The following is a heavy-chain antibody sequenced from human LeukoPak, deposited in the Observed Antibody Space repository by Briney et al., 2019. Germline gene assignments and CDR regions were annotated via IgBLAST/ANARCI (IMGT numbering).Heavy chain of an antibody. J-gene: IGHJ5*02. V-gene: IGHV3-21*01. Sequence: GGSLRLSCAASGFTFSSYSMNWVRQAPGKGLEWVSSMSSSSSYIYYADSVKGRFTISRDNAKNSLYLQMNSLRAEDTAVYYCARDLFRGWFGPAAVTNWFDPWGQGTLVTVSS. CDR1: GFTFSSYS. CDR2: MSSSSSYI. CDR3: ARDLFRGWFGPAAVTNWFDP. D-gene: IGHD2-2*01.